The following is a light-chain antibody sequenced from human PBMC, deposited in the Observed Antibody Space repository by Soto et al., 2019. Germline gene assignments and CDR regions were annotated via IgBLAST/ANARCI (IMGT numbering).Light chain of an antibody. CDR2: DAF. CDR1: QSVSSY. V-gene: IGKV3-11*01. Sequence: SPATLSLSPGERATLSCRASQSVSSYLAWFQQKPGQAPRLLIFDAFNRPTAIPARFSGSGSGTDFTLTISSLEPEDFAVYYCQQRSNRPRTFGQGTRLEIK. J-gene: IGKJ5*01. CDR3: QQRSNRPRT.